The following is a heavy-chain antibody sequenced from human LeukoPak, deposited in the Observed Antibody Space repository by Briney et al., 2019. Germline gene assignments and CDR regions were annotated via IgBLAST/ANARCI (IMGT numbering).Heavy chain of an antibody. CDR3: ARLIDCSGGSCYFENWFDP. D-gene: IGHD2-15*01. Sequence: SETLSLTCAVYGGSFSGYHWTWIRQPPGKGLEWIGDINHSGTTNYNPSLKSRVTISVDTPKKQFSLKLSSVTAADTAVYYCARLIDCSGGSCYFENWFDPWGQGTLVTVSS. CDR2: INHSGTT. V-gene: IGHV4-34*01. J-gene: IGHJ5*02. CDR1: GGSFSGYH.